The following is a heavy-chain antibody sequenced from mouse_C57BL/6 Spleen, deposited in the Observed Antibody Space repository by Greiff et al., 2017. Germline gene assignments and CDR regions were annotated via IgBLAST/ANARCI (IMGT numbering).Heavy chain of an antibody. V-gene: IGHV5-16*01. CDR2: INYDGSST. CDR1: GFTFSDYY. Sequence: EVKLVESEGGLVQPGSSMKLSCTASGFTFSDYYMAWVRQVPEKGLEWVANINYDGSSTYYLDSLKSRFIISRDNAKNILYLKMSSLKSEDTATYYCARESMITTFDYWGQGTTLTVSS. CDR3: ARESMITTFDY. D-gene: IGHD2-4*01. J-gene: IGHJ2*01.